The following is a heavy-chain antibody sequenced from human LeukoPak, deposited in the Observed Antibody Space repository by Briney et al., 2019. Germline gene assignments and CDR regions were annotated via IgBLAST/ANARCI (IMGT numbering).Heavy chain of an antibody. D-gene: IGHD4-23*01. Sequence: GGSLRLSCAASGFTFSTYTMNWVRQAPGKGLEWVSCISSSSNYIYYADSVKGRFTISRDNAKNSLYLQMNSLRAEDTAVYYCARHYGGNRETDYWGQGTLVTVSS. CDR2: ISSSSNYI. V-gene: IGHV3-21*04. CDR1: GFTFSTYT. J-gene: IGHJ4*02. CDR3: ARHYGGNRETDY.